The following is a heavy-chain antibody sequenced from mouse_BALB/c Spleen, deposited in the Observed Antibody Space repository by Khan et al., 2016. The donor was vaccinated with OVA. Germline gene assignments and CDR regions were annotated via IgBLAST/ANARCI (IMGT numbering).Heavy chain of an antibody. CDR2: IWGGGGT. Sequence: VQLKESGPGLVAPSQSLSITCTVSGFSLSRYNIHWVRQPPGKGLEWLGMIWGGGGTDYNSTLKSRLSISKDNSKSQVFLKMNSLQTDDSDMYYCARAYYRYDGYYAMDYWGQGTSVTVSS. D-gene: IGHD2-14*01. J-gene: IGHJ4*01. CDR3: ARAYYRYDGYYAMDY. V-gene: IGHV2-6-4*01. CDR1: GFSLSRYN.